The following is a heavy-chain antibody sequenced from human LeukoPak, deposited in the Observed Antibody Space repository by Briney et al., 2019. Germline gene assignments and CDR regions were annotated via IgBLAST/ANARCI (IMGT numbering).Heavy chain of an antibody. D-gene: IGHD1-7*01. J-gene: IGHJ4*02. CDR1: GGSISSGDYY. V-gene: IGHV4-30-4*08. CDR3: ARRWNYYGQYYFDY. CDR2: ISYSGST. Sequence: SETLSLTCTVSGGSISSGDYYWNWIRQPPGEGLEWIGYISYSGSTYYNPSLKSRVTISVDTSKSRFSLKLSSVTAADTAVYYCARRWNYYGQYYFDYWGQGTLATVSS.